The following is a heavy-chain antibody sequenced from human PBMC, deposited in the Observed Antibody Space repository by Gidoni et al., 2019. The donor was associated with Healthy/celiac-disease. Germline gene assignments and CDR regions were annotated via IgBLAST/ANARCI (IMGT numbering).Heavy chain of an antibody. Sequence: EVQLVQSGAEVKKPGESLKISCKGSGYSFTSYWIGWVRQMPGKGLEWMGIIYPGDSDTRYSPSFQGQVTISADKSISTAYLQWSSLKASDTAMYYCARSRGYCSSTSCYPDAFDIWGQGTMVTVSS. CDR1: GYSFTSYW. V-gene: IGHV5-51*03. CDR3: ARSRGYCSSTSCYPDAFDI. CDR2: IYPGDSDT. J-gene: IGHJ3*02. D-gene: IGHD2-2*01.